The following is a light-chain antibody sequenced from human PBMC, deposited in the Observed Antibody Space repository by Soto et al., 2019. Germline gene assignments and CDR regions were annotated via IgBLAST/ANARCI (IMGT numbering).Light chain of an antibody. J-gene: IGKJ1*01. V-gene: IGKV3-11*01. CDR2: DAS. CDR3: QHRSSWA. CDR1: QSVNSN. Sequence: IVMTPSPATLSVSPRERVTPSCRASQSVNSNLAWYQQKPGQAPRLLIYDASNRATGIPARFSGSGSGTDFTLSIGSLEPEDFAVYYCQHRSSWAFGQGTKVEIK.